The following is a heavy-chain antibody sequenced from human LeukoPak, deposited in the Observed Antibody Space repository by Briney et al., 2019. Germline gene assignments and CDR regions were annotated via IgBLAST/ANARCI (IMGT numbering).Heavy chain of an antibody. V-gene: IGHV4-61*01. CDR1: GGSVSSGSYY. CDR2: IYYSGST. D-gene: IGHD6-19*01. J-gene: IGHJ2*01. Sequence: SETLSLTCTVSGGSVSSGSYYWGWIRQPPGKGLEWIGYIYYSGSTNCNPSLESRVTISLDTSKNQFSLKVSSVTAADTAVYYCARGSSGWYADLWGRGTLVTVSS. CDR3: ARGSSGWYADL.